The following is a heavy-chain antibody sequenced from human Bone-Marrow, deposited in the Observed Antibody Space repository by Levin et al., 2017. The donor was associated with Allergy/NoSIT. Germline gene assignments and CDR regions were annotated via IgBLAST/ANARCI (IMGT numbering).Heavy chain of an antibody. CDR1: GFTFSSYA. CDR3: ASRYSGSYYGWYWYFDR. Sequence: GGSLRLSCAASGFTFSSYAMHWVRQAPGKGLEWVAVISYDGSNKYYADSVKGRFTISRDNSKNTLYLQMNSLRAEDTAVYYCASRYSGSYYGWYWYFDRWGRGTLVTVSS. V-gene: IGHV3-30-3*01. CDR2: ISYDGSNK. D-gene: IGHD1-26*01. J-gene: IGHJ2*01.